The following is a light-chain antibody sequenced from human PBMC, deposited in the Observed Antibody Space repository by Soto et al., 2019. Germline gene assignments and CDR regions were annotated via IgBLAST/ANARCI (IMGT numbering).Light chain of an antibody. CDR2: EVS. CDR3: MQSTQLPPT. Sequence: DIVMTQSPDSLAVSLGERATINCKSSQNVLYSSNNKKNLAWYLQKPGQSPQLLIYEVSTRVSGVPDRFSGSGSGTDFTLEISRVETDDVGIYYCMQSTQLPPTFGQGTRLEIK. V-gene: IGKV4-1*01. CDR1: QNVLYSSNNKKN. J-gene: IGKJ5*01.